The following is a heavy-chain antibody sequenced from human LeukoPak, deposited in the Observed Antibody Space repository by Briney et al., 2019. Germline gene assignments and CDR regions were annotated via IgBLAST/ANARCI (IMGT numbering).Heavy chain of an antibody. CDR1: GFTFSSYW. CDR3: ATGYYDILTGYYP. Sequence: GGSLRLXCAASGFTFSSYWMSWVRQAPGKGLEWVANIKQDGSEKYYVDSVKGRFTISRDNAKNSLYLQMNSLRAEDTAVYYCATGYYDILTGYYPWGQGTLVTVSS. V-gene: IGHV3-7*01. D-gene: IGHD3-9*01. CDR2: IKQDGSEK. J-gene: IGHJ5*02.